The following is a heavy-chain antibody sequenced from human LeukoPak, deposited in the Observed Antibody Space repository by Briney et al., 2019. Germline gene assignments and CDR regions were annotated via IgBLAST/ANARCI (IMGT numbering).Heavy chain of an antibody. CDR2: INSDGRST. Sequence: GGSLRLSCVASGFTFSRYWMHWVRQAPGKGLVWVSRINSDGRSTNYADSVKGRFSISRDDAENTLYLQMNSLRVEDTAVYYCVRGADTGYSSDSWGQGTLVTVSS. V-gene: IGHV3-74*01. CDR3: VRGADTGYSSDS. J-gene: IGHJ4*02. D-gene: IGHD3-9*01. CDR1: GFTFSRYW.